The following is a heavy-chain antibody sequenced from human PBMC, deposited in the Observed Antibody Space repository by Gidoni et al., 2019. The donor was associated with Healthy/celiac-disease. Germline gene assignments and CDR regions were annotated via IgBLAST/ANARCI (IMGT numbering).Heavy chain of an antibody. V-gene: IGHV3-21*01. Sequence: EVQLVESGGGLVKPGGSLRLSCAASGFTFSSYSMNWVRQAQGKGLEWVSAISSSSSYIYYADSGNGRFTIARDNAKKSLYLQMNSLRAEDTAVYYCARDASYGSGSYYPYWGQGTLVTVSS. J-gene: IGHJ4*02. CDR3: ARDASYGSGSYYPY. D-gene: IGHD3-10*01. CDR2: ISSSSSYI. CDR1: GFTFSSYS.